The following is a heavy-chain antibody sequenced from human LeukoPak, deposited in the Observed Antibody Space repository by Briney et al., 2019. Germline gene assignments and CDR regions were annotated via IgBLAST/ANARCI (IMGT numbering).Heavy chain of an antibody. Sequence: GGSLRLSCAASGFTFSNAWMSWVRQAPGKGLEWVGRIKSKTDGGTTDYAAPVKGRFTISRDDSKNTLYLQMNSLKTEDTAVYYCTTDWVSRRYYDSSGYYGYWGQGTLVTVSS. CDR2: IKSKTDGGTT. CDR1: GFTFSNAW. D-gene: IGHD3-22*01. J-gene: IGHJ4*02. CDR3: TTDWVSRRYYDSSGYYGY. V-gene: IGHV3-15*01.